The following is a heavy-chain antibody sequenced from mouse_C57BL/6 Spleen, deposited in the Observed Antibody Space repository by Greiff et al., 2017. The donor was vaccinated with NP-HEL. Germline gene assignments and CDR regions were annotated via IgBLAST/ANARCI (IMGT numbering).Heavy chain of an antibody. CDR2: IFPGSGST. CDR3: ARFDDYDGPHYFDY. Sequence: QVQLKQSGPELVKPGASVKISCKASGYTFTDYYINWVKQRPGQGLEWIGWIFPGSGSTYYNEKFKGKATLTVDKSSSTAYMLLSSLTSEDSAVYFCARFDDYDGPHYFDYWGQGTTLTVSS. J-gene: IGHJ2*01. V-gene: IGHV1-75*01. CDR1: GYTFTDYY. D-gene: IGHD2-4*01.